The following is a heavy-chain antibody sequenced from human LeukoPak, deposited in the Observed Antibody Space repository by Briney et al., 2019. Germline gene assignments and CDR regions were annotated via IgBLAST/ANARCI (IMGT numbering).Heavy chain of an antibody. Sequence: SETLSLTCTVSGGSISRSSYYWGWIRQPPGKGLEWIGSIYYSGSTYYNPSLKSRVTISVDTSKNQFSLKLSSVTAADTAVYYCARGGYYGSGSYYNTRYWFDPWGQGTLVTVSS. CDR1: GGSISRSSYY. CDR3: ARGGYYGSGSYYNTRYWFDP. D-gene: IGHD3-10*01. J-gene: IGHJ5*02. V-gene: IGHV4-39*01. CDR2: IYYSGST.